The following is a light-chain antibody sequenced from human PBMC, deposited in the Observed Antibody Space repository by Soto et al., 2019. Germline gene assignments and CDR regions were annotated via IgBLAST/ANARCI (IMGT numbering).Light chain of an antibody. Sequence: QSVLTQPRSVSGSPGQSVTISCTGTSSDVGGYNYVSWYQQHPGKAPKLMIYDVSKRPSGVPDRFSGSKSGNTASLTISGLQDEDEADYYCCSYAGSYTWGFGGGTKLTVL. V-gene: IGLV2-11*01. J-gene: IGLJ2*01. CDR2: DVS. CDR3: CSYAGSYTWG. CDR1: SSDVGGYNY.